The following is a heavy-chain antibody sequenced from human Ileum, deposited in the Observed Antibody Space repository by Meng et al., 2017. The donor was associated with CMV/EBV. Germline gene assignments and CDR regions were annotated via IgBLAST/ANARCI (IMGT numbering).Heavy chain of an antibody. J-gene: IGHJ4*02. CDR1: GYTFTSYY. CDR3: ARVLGGASNFPSDY. Sequence: ASVKVSCKASGYTFTSYYIHWVRQAPGQGLEWMGIIDPSGGATSYAQKFQGRVTMTTDTSTSTVYMDLSSLRSDDTAVYFCARVLGGASNFPSDYWGQGTLVTVSS. CDR2: IDPSGGAT. V-gene: IGHV1-46*01. D-gene: IGHD4-11*01.